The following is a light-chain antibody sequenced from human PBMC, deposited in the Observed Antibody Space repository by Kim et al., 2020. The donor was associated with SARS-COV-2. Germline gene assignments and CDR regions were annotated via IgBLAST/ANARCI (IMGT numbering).Light chain of an antibody. CDR1: QSVSSN. Sequence: SLAAGERATLSCRASQSVSSNLVWYQQKPRQAPRLLIYDAATRATGIPARFSGGGSGTEFTLTSSSLQSEDFAVYYCQQYNNFRTFGQGTKVDIK. J-gene: IGKJ1*01. CDR2: DAA. V-gene: IGKV3-15*01. CDR3: QQYNNFRT.